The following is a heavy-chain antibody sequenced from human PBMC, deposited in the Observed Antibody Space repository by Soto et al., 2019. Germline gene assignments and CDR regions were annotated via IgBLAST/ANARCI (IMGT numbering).Heavy chain of an antibody. CDR3: GSLPRQPYYYGVDV. Sequence: NPSETLSLTCAVYGGSFSGYYWTWIRQPPGKGLEWIGYIYYSGSTNYNPSLKSRVTISVDTSKNQFSLKLSSVTAADTAVYYCGSLPRQPYYYGVDVWGQGTSVTVSS. D-gene: IGHD2-2*01. CDR1: GGSFSGYY. V-gene: IGHV4-59*01. J-gene: IGHJ6*02. CDR2: IYYSGST.